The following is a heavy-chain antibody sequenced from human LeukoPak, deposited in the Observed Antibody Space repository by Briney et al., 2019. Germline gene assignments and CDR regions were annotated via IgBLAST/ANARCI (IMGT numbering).Heavy chain of an antibody. Sequence: EASMKVSCKASGYTFTSYDINWVRQATGQGLEWMGWMNPNSGNTGYAQKFQGRVTMTRNTSISTAYMELSSLRSEDTAVYYCARVVPAAQYYYYYYYMDVWGKGTTVTVSS. J-gene: IGHJ6*03. V-gene: IGHV1-8*01. D-gene: IGHD2-2*01. CDR1: GYTFTSYD. CDR2: MNPNSGNT. CDR3: ARVVPAAQYYYYYYYMDV.